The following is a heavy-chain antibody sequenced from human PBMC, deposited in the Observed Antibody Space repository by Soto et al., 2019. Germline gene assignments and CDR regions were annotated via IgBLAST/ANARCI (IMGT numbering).Heavy chain of an antibody. CDR3: AGRRDYGSDDNWFDP. CDR1: GGSISSYY. V-gene: IGHV4-4*07. D-gene: IGHD4-17*01. CDR2: IYTSGNT. Sequence: QVQLQESGPGLVKPSETLSLTCTVSGGSISSYYWSWTRQPAGKGLEWIGRIYTSGNTNYNPSLKSRVTMSVDTSKSQFSLKLSSVTAADTAVYYCAGRRDYGSDDNWFDPWGQGTLVTVSS. J-gene: IGHJ5*02.